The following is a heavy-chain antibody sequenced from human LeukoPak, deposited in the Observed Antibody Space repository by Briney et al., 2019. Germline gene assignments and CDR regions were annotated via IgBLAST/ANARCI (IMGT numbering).Heavy chain of an antibody. Sequence: PSETLSLTCAVSGYSISSGYYWGWIRQPPGKGLEWIGSIYHSGSTYYNPSLKSRVTISVDTSKNQFSLKLSSVTAADTAVYYCARHGYYYYYMDVWGKGTTATVSS. CDR2: IYHSGST. CDR1: GYSISSGYY. CDR3: ARHGYYYYYMDV. J-gene: IGHJ6*03. V-gene: IGHV4-38-2*01.